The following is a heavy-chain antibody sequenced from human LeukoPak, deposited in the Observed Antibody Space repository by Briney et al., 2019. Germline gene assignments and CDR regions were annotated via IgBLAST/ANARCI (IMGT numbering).Heavy chain of an antibody. D-gene: IGHD6-13*01. CDR1: GGSISSYY. CDR3: ARRRGTAAGPTSHDY. CDR2: IYTSGST. J-gene: IGHJ4*02. Sequence: SETLSLTCTVSGGSISSYYWSWIRQPAGKGLEWIGRIYTSGSTNYNPSLKSRVTMSVDTSKDQFSLKLSSVTAADTAVYYCARRRGTAAGPTSHDYWGQGTLVTVSS. V-gene: IGHV4-4*07.